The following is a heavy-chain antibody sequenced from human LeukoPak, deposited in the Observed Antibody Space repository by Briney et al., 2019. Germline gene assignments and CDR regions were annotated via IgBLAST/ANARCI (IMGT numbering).Heavy chain of an antibody. CDR2: ISWNSGSI. J-gene: IGHJ4*02. CDR3: ARGGVYSTSAVDY. V-gene: IGHV3-9*01. CDR1: GFTFDDYA. D-gene: IGHD6-6*01. Sequence: PGRSLRLSCAASGFTFDDYAMHWVRHAPGKGLEWVSGISWNSGSIGYADSVKGRFTISRDNAKNTLYLQMNSLRAEDTAVYYCARGGVYSTSAVDYWGQGTLVTVSS.